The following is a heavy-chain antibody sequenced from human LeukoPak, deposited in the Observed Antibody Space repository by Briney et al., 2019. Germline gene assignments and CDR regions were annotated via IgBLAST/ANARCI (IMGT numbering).Heavy chain of an antibody. Sequence: GGSLRLSCAASGFTFDDYTMHWVCQAPGKGLEWVSLISWDGGSTYYADSVKGRFTISRDNSKNSLYLQMNSLRAEDTAVYYCAKEVEPRDNWGQGTLVTVSS. J-gene: IGHJ4*02. D-gene: IGHD1-26*01. CDR1: GFTFDDYT. CDR3: AKEVEPRDN. V-gene: IGHV3-43*01. CDR2: ISWDGGST.